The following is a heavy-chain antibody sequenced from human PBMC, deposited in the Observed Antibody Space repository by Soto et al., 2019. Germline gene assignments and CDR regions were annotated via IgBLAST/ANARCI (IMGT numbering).Heavy chain of an antibody. D-gene: IGHD6-13*01. CDR2: IYSGGST. J-gene: IGHJ6*02. V-gene: IGHV3-53*01. CDR3: ARDNTFRAAAGYYVMDV. CDR1: GFTVSSNY. Sequence: GGSLRLSCAASGFTVSSNYMSWVRQAPGKGLEWVSVIYSGGSTYYADSVKGRFTISRDNSKNTLYLQMNSLRAEDTAVYYCARDNTFRAAAGYYVMDVWGQGTTVTVSS.